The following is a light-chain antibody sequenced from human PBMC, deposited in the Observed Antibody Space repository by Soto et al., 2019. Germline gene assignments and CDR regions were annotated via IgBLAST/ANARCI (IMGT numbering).Light chain of an antibody. Sequence: QSVLTQPASVSGSPGQSITISCTGTTSDVGGYNYVTWYQQYPGQAPKIIIYDVNRRPPGVSDRFSGSKSGNTASLTVSDLQAGDEADYFCFLFTNIKTVVFGGGTKVTVL. CDR1: TSDVGGYNY. CDR3: FLFTNIKTVV. CDR2: DVN. J-gene: IGLJ1*01. V-gene: IGLV2-14*03.